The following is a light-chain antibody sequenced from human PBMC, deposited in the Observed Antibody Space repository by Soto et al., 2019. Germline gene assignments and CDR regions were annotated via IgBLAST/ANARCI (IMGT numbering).Light chain of an antibody. CDR2: GAS. CDR3: QDYGTSPRRYT. CDR1: QSVTTTF. J-gene: IGKJ2*01. Sequence: EIVLTQSPGTLSLSPGERATLSCSASQSVTTTFLAWYQQKLGQAPMLLIFGASSRATGIPDRFSGSGSGTDVTLTIIRLEPEYFAVYYCQDYGTSPRRYTFGKVTMLEIK. V-gene: IGKV3-20*01.